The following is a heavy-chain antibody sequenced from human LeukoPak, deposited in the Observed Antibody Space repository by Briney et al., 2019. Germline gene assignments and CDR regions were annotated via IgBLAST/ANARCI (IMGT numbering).Heavy chain of an antibody. CDR2: INLDGSEK. V-gene: IGHV3-7*01. J-gene: IGHJ4*02. Sequence: GGSLRLSCAASGFTFSNYWMTWVRQAPGKGLEWVANINLDGSEKYYVDSVKGRFTISRDNAKNSPYLQMNSLRAEDTAVYYCARSLDYWGQGTLVTVSS. CDR1: GFTFSNYW. CDR3: ARSLDY.